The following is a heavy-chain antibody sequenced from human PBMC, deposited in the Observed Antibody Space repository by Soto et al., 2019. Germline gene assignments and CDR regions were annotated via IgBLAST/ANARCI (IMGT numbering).Heavy chain of an antibody. D-gene: IGHD6-19*01. V-gene: IGHV3-48*02. J-gene: IGHJ4*02. CDR1: GFTFSSYS. Sequence: GGSLRLSCAASGFTFSSYSMNWVRQAPGKGLEWVSYISSSSSTIYYADSVKGRFTISRDNAKNSLYLQMNSLRDEDTAVYYCARDDRGSGWYWFDYWGQGTLVTVSS. CDR3: ARDDRGSGWYWFDY. CDR2: ISSSSSTI.